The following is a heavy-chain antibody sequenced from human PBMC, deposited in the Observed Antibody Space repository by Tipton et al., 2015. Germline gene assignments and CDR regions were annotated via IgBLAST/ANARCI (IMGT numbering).Heavy chain of an antibody. Sequence: SLRLSCAASGFTFSTYAVSWVRQAPGKGLECVSAIGGSGAYTYYADSVKGRFTISRDNSKNILYLQMNGLRDEDTAVYYCAKDLSDYGGNSVYWGQGTLVIVSS. CDR3: AKDLSDYGGNSVY. CDR2: IGGSGAYT. J-gene: IGHJ4*02. D-gene: IGHD4-23*01. CDR1: GFTFSTYA. V-gene: IGHV3-23*01.